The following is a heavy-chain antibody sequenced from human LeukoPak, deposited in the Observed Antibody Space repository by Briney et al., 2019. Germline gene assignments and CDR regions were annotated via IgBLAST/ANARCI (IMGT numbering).Heavy chain of an antibody. J-gene: IGHJ5*02. Sequence: SETLSLTCTVSGGSISSYYWSWIRQPPGKGLEWIGYIYYSGSTNYNPSLKSRVTISVDTSKSQFSLKLSSVTAADTAVYYCARGYSSSWNWFDPWGQGTLVTVSS. V-gene: IGHV4-59*01. D-gene: IGHD6-13*01. CDR2: IYYSGST. CDR3: ARGYSSSWNWFDP. CDR1: GGSISSYY.